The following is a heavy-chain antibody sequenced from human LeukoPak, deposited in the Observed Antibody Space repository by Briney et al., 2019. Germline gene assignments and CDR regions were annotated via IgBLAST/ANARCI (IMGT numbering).Heavy chain of an antibody. J-gene: IGHJ4*02. CDR2: IGSSGSTI. V-gene: IGHV3-11*01. D-gene: IGHD5-12*01. CDR1: GFIFSNYW. CDR3: AKSYNGYESKPDY. Sequence: PGGSLRLSCAASGFIFSNYWMTWVRQAPGKGLEWVSYIGSSGSTIYYADSVKGRFTISRDNAKNSLYLQMNSLRAEDTAVYYCAKSYNGYESKPDYWGQGTLVTVSS.